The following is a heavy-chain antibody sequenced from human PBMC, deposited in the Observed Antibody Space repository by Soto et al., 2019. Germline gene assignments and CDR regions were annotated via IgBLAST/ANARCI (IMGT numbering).Heavy chain of an antibody. D-gene: IGHD6-13*01. CDR1: GYSFTSYW. Sequence: EVQLVQSGAEVKKPGESLRISCKGSGYSFTSYWISWVRQMPGKGLEWMGRIDPSDSYTNYSPSFQGHVTISADKSISTADLLWSSLQASDTAMYYCARLQAAAGDNDLTLDYWGQGTLVTVSS. J-gene: IGHJ4*02. CDR2: IDPSDSYT. CDR3: ARLQAAAGDNDLTLDY. V-gene: IGHV5-10-1*01.